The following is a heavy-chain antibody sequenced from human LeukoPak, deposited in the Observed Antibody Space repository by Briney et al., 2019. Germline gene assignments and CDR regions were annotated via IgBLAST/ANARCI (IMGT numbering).Heavy chain of an antibody. J-gene: IGHJ5*02. Sequence: GGSLRLSCAASGFTFSSYAMSWVRQAPGKGLEWVSAISSSGGSTYYADSVKGRFTISRDNSKNTLYLQMNSLRAEDTAVYYCAKDGYCSSTSCYRWANSFAWFDPWGQGTLVTVSS. CDR2: ISSSGGST. CDR1: GFTFSSYA. V-gene: IGHV3-23*01. CDR3: AKDGYCSSTSCYRWANSFAWFDP. D-gene: IGHD2-2*03.